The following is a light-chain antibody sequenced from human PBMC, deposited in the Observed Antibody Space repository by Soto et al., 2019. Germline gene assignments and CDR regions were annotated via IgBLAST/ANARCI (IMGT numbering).Light chain of an antibody. CDR1: QSVSSSY. Sequence: EIVLTQSPGTLSLSPGERATLSCRASQSVSSSYLAWYQQKPGQGPRLLIYGASSMDTGIPDRFSGSGSGTDFPLTISSLEPEDFAVYYCQQYGSSPVTFGGGTKVEIK. V-gene: IGKV3-20*01. J-gene: IGKJ4*01. CDR3: QQYGSSPVT. CDR2: GAS.